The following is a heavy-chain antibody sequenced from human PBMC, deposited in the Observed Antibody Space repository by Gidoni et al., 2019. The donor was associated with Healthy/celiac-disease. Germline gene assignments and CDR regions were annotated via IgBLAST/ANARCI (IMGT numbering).Heavy chain of an antibody. Sequence: QVQLQESGPGLVKPSQTLSLTCTVSGGSISSGGYYWRWIRQHPGKGLEWIGYIYYSGSTYYNPSLKSRVTISVDTSKNQFSLKLSSVTAADTAVYYCARFESGIAAAGLDYWGQGTLVTVSS. V-gene: IGHV4-31*03. CDR1: GGSISSGGYY. J-gene: IGHJ4*02. D-gene: IGHD6-13*01. CDR3: ARFESGIAAAGLDY. CDR2: IYYSGST.